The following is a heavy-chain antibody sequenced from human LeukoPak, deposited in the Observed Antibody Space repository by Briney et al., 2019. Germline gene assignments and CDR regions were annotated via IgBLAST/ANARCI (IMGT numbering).Heavy chain of an antibody. CDR1: GFTLRSYG. J-gene: IGHJ6*03. CDR3: AKEEWGFGEFPRFMDV. CDR2: ISGSGGST. D-gene: IGHD3-10*01. Sequence: GGSLRLSCAVSGFTLRSYGMSWVRQAPGKGLEWVSTISGSGGSTYYADSVKGRFTISRDKSKNTLYLQMNSLRAEDTAVYYCAKEEWGFGEFPRFMDVWGKGTTVTISS. V-gene: IGHV3-23*01.